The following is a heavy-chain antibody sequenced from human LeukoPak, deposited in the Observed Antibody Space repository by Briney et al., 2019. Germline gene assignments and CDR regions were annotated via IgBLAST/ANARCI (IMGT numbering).Heavy chain of an antibody. D-gene: IGHD2-15*01. J-gene: IGHJ4*02. Sequence: PGGSLRLSCAASGFSFSSYSMNWVRQAPGKGLEWVSSISSTSRSSYIFYAESVKGRFTISRDNTKNSLFLQMNSLVAEDTAMYYCAKVGYCSGGSCYFKLREYEIYFDYWGQGDLVTVSS. CDR3: AKVGYCSGGSCYFKLREYEIYFDY. V-gene: IGHV3-21*04. CDR1: GFSFSSYS. CDR2: ISSTSRSSYI.